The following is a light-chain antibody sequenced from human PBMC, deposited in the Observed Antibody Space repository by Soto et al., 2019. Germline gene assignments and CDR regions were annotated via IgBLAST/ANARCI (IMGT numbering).Light chain of an antibody. CDR3: SSYTSSSTGYV. V-gene: IGLV2-14*01. J-gene: IGLJ1*01. CDR2: DVS. Sequence: QSVLTQPASVSGSPGQSITISCTGTSSDVGGYNYVSWYQQHPGKAPKLMIYDVSNRPSGVSNRFSGSNSGNTASLTISGLQVEDEADYYCSSYTSSSTGYVFGTGTKVTVL. CDR1: SSDVGGYNY.